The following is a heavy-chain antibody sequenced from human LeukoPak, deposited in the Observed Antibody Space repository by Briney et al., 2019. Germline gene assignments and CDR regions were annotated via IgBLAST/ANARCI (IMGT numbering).Heavy chain of an antibody. D-gene: IGHD2-2*01. V-gene: IGHV3-33*01. J-gene: IGHJ4*02. CDR3: ARDAATSVGMPHY. Sequence: GGSLRLSCVASGFTFSSYGMHWVRQAPGKGLEWVAIIWSDGSTKYYVGSVKGRFTISRDSSKSTLYLQMNSLRAEDMAVYYCARDAATSVGMPHYWGQGTVVTVSS. CDR1: GFTFSSYG. CDR2: IWSDGSTK.